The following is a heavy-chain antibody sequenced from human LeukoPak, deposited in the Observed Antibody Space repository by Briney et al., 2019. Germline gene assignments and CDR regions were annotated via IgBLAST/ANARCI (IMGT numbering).Heavy chain of an antibody. J-gene: IGHJ4*02. Sequence: PGGSLRLSCVGSGFNFANYYMSWGRQAPGKGLEWVADIRHDGSDVYNVDSVRGRFTISRDNAKNSVFLQMNSLKDEDTAVYYCVRDGSGSDFSLNYWGQGTLVTVSS. CDR2: IRHDGSDV. CDR3: VRDGSGSDFSLNY. CDR1: GFNFANYY. V-gene: IGHV3-7*04. D-gene: IGHD3-10*01.